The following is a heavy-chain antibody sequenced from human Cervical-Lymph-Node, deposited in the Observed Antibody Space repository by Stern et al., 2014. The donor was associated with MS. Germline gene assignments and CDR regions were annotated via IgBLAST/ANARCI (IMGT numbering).Heavy chain of an antibody. CDR1: GASISTVGHY. Sequence: VQLEESGPGLVKPSQTLSLTCTVSGASISTVGHYWSWIRQHPGKGLEWIAYISYIASTYYNPSAKNRVSISADTSKNQFSLNLTSVTAADTALYYCARSDRLWGSFDYWGQGTLVAVSS. CDR3: ARSDRLWGSFDY. CDR2: ISYIAST. J-gene: IGHJ4*02. V-gene: IGHV4-31*03. D-gene: IGHD3-16*01.